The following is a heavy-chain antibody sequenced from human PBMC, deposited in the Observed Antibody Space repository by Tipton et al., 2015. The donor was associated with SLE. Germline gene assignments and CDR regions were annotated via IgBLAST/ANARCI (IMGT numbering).Heavy chain of an antibody. CDR3: ARHGRPHPSLAYCGGDCPIDI. V-gene: IGHV5-10-1*01. CDR1: GYSFTSYW. CDR2: IDPSDSYT. D-gene: IGHD2-21*02. Sequence: VQLVPSGAEVKKPGESLRISCKGSGYSFTSYWISWVRQMPGKGLEWMGRIDPSDSYTNYSPSFQGHVTISADKSISTAYLQWSSLKASDTAMYYCARHGRPHPSLAYCGGDCPIDIWGQGTMVTVSS. J-gene: IGHJ3*02.